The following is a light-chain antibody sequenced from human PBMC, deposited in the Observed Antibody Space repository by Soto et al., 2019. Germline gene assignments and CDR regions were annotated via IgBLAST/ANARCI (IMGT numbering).Light chain of an antibody. V-gene: IGLV2-14*01. J-gene: IGLJ3*02. CDR1: SSDVGGYNF. CDR2: EVS. CDR3: NSYTSSRTLV. Sequence: QSALTQPASVSGSPGQSITISCTGTSSDVGGYNFVSWYQQHPGKAPKLMIYEVSNRPSGVSNRFSGSKSGNTASLTSSGLQAEDEADYYCNSYTSSRTLVFGGGTQLTVL.